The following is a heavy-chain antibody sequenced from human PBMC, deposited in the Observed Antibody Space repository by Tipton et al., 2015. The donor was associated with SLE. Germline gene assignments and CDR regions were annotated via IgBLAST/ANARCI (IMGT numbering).Heavy chain of an antibody. CDR1: GYSISSGYY. CDR2: IYHSGST. Sequence: TLSLTCAVSGYSISSGYYLGWIRQPPGKGLEGIGSIYHSGSTYYNPSLKSRVTISVDTSKNQFSLKLSSVTAADTAVYYCARSDSAIAVAGQAFDIWGQGTMVTVSS. V-gene: IGHV4-38-2*01. CDR3: ARSDSAIAVAGQAFDI. J-gene: IGHJ3*02. D-gene: IGHD6-19*01.